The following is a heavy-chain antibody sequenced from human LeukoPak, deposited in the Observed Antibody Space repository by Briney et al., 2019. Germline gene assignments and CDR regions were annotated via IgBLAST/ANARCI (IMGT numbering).Heavy chain of an antibody. CDR2: IYHSGIT. CDR3: VYRGAPGAFDI. V-gene: IGHV4-4*02. D-gene: IGHD2-21*01. Sequence: SGTLSLTCTVSGGSISSSNWWRWVRQPPGKGLEWIGEIYHSGITNYNASLKSRVTISVDKSKNQLSLKLTSVTAADTAVYYCVYRGAPGAFDIWGQGTMVTVSS. CDR1: GGSISSSNW. J-gene: IGHJ3*02.